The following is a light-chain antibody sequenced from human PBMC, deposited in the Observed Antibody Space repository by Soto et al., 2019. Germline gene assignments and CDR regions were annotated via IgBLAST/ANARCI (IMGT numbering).Light chain of an antibody. CDR1: QGVSSSY. V-gene: IGKV3-20*01. CDR2: GAS. CDR3: KQSKSFPLT. J-gene: IGKJ4*01. Sequence: IVLTQSPGTLSLSPGEGATLSCRASQGVSSSYLAWYQHKPGQAPRLLIYGASSRASGIPDRFSGSGSGSDFTLTISSLQPEDFATYYCKQSKSFPLTFGGGTKVDIK.